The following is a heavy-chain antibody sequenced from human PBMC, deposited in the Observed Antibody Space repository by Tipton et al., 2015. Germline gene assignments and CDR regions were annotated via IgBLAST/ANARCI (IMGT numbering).Heavy chain of an antibody. CDR2: IDWNGGRT. J-gene: IGHJ4*02. V-gene: IGHV3-20*04. CDR1: GFTFSSYW. CDR3: AREGSSWYFGVY. D-gene: IGHD6-13*01. Sequence: SLRLSCAASGFTFSSYWMSWVRQVPGKGLEWVAGIDWNGGRTGYADSVKGRFIISRDNAQNSLFLQMNSLTAEDTAFYYCAREGSSWYFGVYWGQGTLVSVSS.